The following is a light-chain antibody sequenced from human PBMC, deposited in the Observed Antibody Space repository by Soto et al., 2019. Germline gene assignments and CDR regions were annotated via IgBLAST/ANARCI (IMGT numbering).Light chain of an antibody. CDR1: QSISSY. CDR3: QQSYSTPRET. V-gene: IGKV1-39*01. Sequence: DIQMTQSPSSLSASVGDRVTITCRASQSISSYLNWYQQKPGKAPKLLIYAASSLQSGVPSRFSGSGSGPDFTLTISSLQPEDFATYYCQQSYSTPRETFGQGTKVDIK. CDR2: AAS. J-gene: IGKJ1*01.